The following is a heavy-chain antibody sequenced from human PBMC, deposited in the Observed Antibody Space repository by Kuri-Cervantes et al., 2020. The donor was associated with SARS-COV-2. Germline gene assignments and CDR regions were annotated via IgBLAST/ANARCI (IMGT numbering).Heavy chain of an antibody. Sequence: GGSLRLSCAASGLTFSDHAMSWVRQAPGKGLEWVSSISLPGGDTNYADSVKGRFTISRDNSKDTLYLQMHSLRAEDTAVYYCATVYTMGVSLDWGQGTLVTVSS. D-gene: IGHD3-16*01. CDR2: ISLPGGDT. J-gene: IGHJ4*02. CDR1: GLTFSDHA. V-gene: IGHV3-23*01. CDR3: ATVYTMGVSLD.